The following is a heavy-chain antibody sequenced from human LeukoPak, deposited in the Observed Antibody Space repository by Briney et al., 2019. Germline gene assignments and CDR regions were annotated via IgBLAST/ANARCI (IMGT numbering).Heavy chain of an antibody. CDR3: AKVPYYDFWSGYDYFDY. D-gene: IGHD3-3*01. Sequence: GGSLRLSCAASGFTFSSYAMSWVRQAPGKGLEWVSGISGSDNNTYYPDSVKGRFTISRDNSKNTLYLQMNSLRAEDTAVYYCAKVPYYDFWSGYDYFDYWGQGTLVTVSS. CDR2: ISGSDNNT. CDR1: GFTFSSYA. J-gene: IGHJ4*02. V-gene: IGHV3-23*01.